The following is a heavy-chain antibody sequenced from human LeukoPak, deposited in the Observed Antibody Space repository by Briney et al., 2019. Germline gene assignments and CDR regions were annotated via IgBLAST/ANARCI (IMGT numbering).Heavy chain of an antibody. J-gene: IGHJ4*02. CDR3: ARGGGYYDSSGYYGG. V-gene: IGHV1-69*05. CDR1: GGTFSGYA. CDR2: IIPIFGTA. Sequence: SVKVSCKASGGTFSGYAISWVRQAPGQGLEWMGGIIPIFGTANYAQKFQGRVTITTDESTSTAYMELSSLRSEDTAVYYCARGGGYYDSSGYYGGWGQGTLVTVSS. D-gene: IGHD3-22*01.